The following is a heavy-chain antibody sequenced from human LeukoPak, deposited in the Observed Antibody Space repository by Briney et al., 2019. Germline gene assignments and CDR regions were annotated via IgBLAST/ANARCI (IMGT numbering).Heavy chain of an antibody. CDR3: ARDPVGTTPIDS. D-gene: IGHD1-26*01. CDR1: GFSFVDDS. CDR2: IRSITNGGTT. Sequence: GRSLRLSCRTSGFSFVDDSLSWARQAPGKGLEGVGLIRSITNGGTTEYAASVKGRFIISRDDYKSIVYLQMNSLKTEDTAVYFCARDPVGTTPIDSWGQGTLVTVSS. V-gene: IGHV3-49*04. J-gene: IGHJ4*02.